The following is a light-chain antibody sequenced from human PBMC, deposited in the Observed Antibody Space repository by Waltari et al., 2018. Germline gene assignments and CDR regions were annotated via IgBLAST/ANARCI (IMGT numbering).Light chain of an antibody. CDR2: RHH. CDR3: QSYDGSLIAVV. J-gene: IGLJ2*01. Sequence: QSVLTQPPSVSGAPGQRVTISCTGSRSNIGTGYDVHWYQHIPVKAPKLLIFRHHRRPSGVPDLFSASNSDTSASLAITGLQAEDEGDYYCQSYDGSLIAVVFGGGTKLTVL. CDR1: RSNIGTGYD. V-gene: IGLV1-40*01.